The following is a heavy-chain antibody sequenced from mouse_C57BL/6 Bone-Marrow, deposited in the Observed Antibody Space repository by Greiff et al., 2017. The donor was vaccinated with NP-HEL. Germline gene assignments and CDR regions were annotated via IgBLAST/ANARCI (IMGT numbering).Heavy chain of an antibody. CDR1: GYTFTDYN. CDR3: AKFYGRDYFDY. J-gene: IGHJ2*01. V-gene: IGHV1-22*01. D-gene: IGHD1-2*01. CDR2: INPNNGGT. Sequence: EVQLQQSGPELVKPGASVKMSCKASGYTFTDYNMHWVKQSHGKSLEWIGYINPNNGGTSYNQKFKGKATLTVNKSSSTAYMEHRSLTSEDSAVYYCAKFYGRDYFDYWGQGTTLTVSS.